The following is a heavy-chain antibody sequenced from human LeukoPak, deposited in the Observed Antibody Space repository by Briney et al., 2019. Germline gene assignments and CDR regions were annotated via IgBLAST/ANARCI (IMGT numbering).Heavy chain of an antibody. CDR3: AADAGSGCYYGPLDAFDI. J-gene: IGHJ3*02. D-gene: IGHD1-26*01. CDR1: GFTFTSSA. Sequence: SVKVSCKASGFTFTSSAVQWVRQARGQRLEWIGWIVVGSGNTNYAQKFQERVTITRDMSTSTAYMELSSLRSEDTAVYYCAADAGSGCYYGPLDAFDIWGQGTMVTVSS. V-gene: IGHV1-58*01. CDR2: IVVGSGNT.